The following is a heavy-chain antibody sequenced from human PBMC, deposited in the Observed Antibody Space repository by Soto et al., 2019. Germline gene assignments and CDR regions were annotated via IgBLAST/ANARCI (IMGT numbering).Heavy chain of an antibody. CDR2: ISWNSGSI. V-gene: IGHV3-9*01. Sequence: PGGSLRLSCAASGFTFDDYAMHWVRQAPGKGLEWVSGISWNSGSIGYADSVKGRFTISRDNAKNSLYLQMNSLRAEDTALYYCAKDMYSSFFHYYYYYGMDVWGQGTTVTVSS. D-gene: IGHD6-6*01. CDR1: GFTFDDYA. J-gene: IGHJ6*02. CDR3: AKDMYSSFFHYYYYYGMDV.